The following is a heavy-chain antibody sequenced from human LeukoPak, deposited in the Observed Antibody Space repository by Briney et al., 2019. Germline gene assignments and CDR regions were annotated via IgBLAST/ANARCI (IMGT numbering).Heavy chain of an antibody. V-gene: IGHV4-59*01. CDR1: GGSISDSY. J-gene: IGHJ4*02. CDR2: VYYSGST. CDR3: ARDNWNSNIDY. D-gene: IGHD1-7*01. Sequence: SETLSLTCTVSGGSISDSYWNWIRQPPGKGLEWIGCVYYSGSTNYNPSLKSRVTISVDTSKNQFSLKLSSVTAADTAVYYCARDNWNSNIDYWGRGTLVTVSS.